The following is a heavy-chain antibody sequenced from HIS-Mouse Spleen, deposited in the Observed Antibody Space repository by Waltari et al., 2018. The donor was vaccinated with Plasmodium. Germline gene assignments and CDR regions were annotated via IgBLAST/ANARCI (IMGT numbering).Heavy chain of an antibody. CDR1: GFTVSSNY. CDR3: ARGMKSSSSAFDI. Sequence: EVQLVESGGGLIQPGGSLRLSCAASGFTVSSNYMSWVRQAPGKGSECVSVIYSGGSTYYADSVKGRFTSSRDNSKNTLYLQMNSLRAEDTAVYYCARGMKSSSSAFDIWGQGTMVTVSS. D-gene: IGHD6-6*01. J-gene: IGHJ3*02. CDR2: IYSGGST. V-gene: IGHV3-53*01.